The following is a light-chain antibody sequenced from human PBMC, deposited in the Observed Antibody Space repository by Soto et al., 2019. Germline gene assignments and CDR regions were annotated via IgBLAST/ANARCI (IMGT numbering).Light chain of an antibody. CDR3: CSYAGSSTPYV. CDR1: SNDVGRFDY. CDR2: DVN. V-gene: IGLV2-11*01. Sequence: QSVLTQPRSVSGSPGQSVTISCTGTSNDVGRFDYVSWYQQPPGKALKVIMYDVNERPSGVPNRFSGSKSGNTASLTISGLRADDEADYYCCSYAGSSTPYVFGTGTKVTVL. J-gene: IGLJ1*01.